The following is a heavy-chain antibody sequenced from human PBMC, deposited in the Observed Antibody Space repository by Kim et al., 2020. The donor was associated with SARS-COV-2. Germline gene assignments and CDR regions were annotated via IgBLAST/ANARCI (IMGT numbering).Heavy chain of an antibody. J-gene: IGHJ4*02. Sequence: GGSLRLSCAASGLSFSDSYMNWVRQAPGKGLEWLSFISTRGESIFYADSVEGRFTISRDNAKNSLYLQMNYRRDEDTAVYYCARSGNGYNAFGIWGQGVLVTVSS. D-gene: IGHD5-12*01. V-gene: IGHV3-11*01. CDR2: ISTRGESI. CDR3: ARSGNGYNAFGI. CDR1: GLSFSDSY.